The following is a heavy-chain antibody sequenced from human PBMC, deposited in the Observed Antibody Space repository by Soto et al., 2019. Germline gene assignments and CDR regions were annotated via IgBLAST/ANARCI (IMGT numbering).Heavy chain of an antibody. D-gene: IGHD4-17*01. CDR1: GGSFSGYY. CDR2: INHSGST. J-gene: IGHJ4*02. V-gene: IGHV4-34*01. Sequence: QVQLQQWGAGLLKPSETLSLTCAVYGGSFSGYYWSWIRQPPGKGLEWIGEINHSGSTNYNPSLKSRVTISVDTSKNQFSLKLSSVTAADTAVYYCARPAARRWAVCGDPYYFDYWGQGTLVTVSS. CDR3: ARPAARRWAVCGDPYYFDY.